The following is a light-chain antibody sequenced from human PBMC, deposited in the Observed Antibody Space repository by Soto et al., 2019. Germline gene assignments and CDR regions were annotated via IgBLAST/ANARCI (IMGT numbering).Light chain of an antibody. Sequence: EIVLTQSPATLSLSPGERATLSCRASQSVSSSLGWYQQRPGQPPRLLIYDASNRATGIPARFSGSGSGTDFTLTISSLEPDDFAVYYCQQRSDWPLTFGGGTKVEIK. CDR3: QQRSDWPLT. CDR1: QSVSSS. CDR2: DAS. V-gene: IGKV3-11*01. J-gene: IGKJ4*01.